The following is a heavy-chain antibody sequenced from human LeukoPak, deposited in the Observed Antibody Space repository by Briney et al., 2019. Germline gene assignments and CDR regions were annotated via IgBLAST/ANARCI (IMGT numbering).Heavy chain of an antibody. V-gene: IGHV3-21*01. CDR2: ISSSSSYI. Sequence: GGSLRLSCAASGFTFSSYSMNRVRQAPGKGLEWVSSISSSSSYIYYADSVKGRFIISRDNAKNSLYLQMNSLRAEDTAVYYCARDRGVYCSGGSCYSLLYYFDYWGQGTLVTVSS. CDR1: GFTFSSYS. CDR3: ARDRGVYCSGGSCYSLLYYFDY. J-gene: IGHJ4*02. D-gene: IGHD2-15*01.